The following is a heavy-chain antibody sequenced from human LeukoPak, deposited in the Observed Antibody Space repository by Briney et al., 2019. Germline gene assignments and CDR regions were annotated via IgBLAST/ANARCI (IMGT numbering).Heavy chain of an antibody. V-gene: IGHV1-69*01. CDR2: IIPIFGTA. CDR3: ARPRYSSSWYSENWFDP. J-gene: IGHJ5*02. D-gene: IGHD6-13*01. CDR1: GGTFSSYA. Sequence: SVKVSCKASGGTFSSYAISWVRQAPGQGLEWMGGIIPIFGTANYAQKFQGRVTITADESTSTAYMELSSLRSEDTAVYYCARPRYSSSWYSENWFDPRGQGTLVTVSS.